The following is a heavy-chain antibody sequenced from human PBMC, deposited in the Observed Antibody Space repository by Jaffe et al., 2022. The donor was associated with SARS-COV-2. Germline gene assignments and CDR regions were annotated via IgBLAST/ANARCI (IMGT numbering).Heavy chain of an antibody. Sequence: QVQLVQSGAEVKKPGASVKVSCKASGYTFTSYAMHWVRQAPGQRLEWMGWINAGNGNTKYSQKFQGRVTITRDTSASTAYMELSSLRSEDTAVYYCARVRWLVRLYYFDYWGQGTLVTVSS. CDR1: GYTFTSYA. J-gene: IGHJ4*02. V-gene: IGHV1-3*01. CDR3: ARVRWLVRLYYFDY. CDR2: INAGNGNT. D-gene: IGHD6-19*01.